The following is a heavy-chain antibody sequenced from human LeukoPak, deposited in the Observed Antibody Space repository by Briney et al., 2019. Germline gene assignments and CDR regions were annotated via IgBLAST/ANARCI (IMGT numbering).Heavy chain of an antibody. D-gene: IGHD6-6*01. CDR3: ARERPYSSSSHDAFEI. V-gene: IGHV1-69*13. J-gene: IGHJ3*02. CDR2: IIPIFGTA. Sequence: ASVKVSCKASGGTFSSYAISWVRQAPGQGLEWMGGIIPIFGTANYAQKFQGRVTITADESTSTAYMELSSLRSEDTAVYYCARERPYSSSSHDAFEIWGQGTMVTVSS. CDR1: GGTFSSYA.